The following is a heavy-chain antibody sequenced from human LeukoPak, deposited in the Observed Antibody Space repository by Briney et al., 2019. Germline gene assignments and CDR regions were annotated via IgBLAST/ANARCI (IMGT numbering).Heavy chain of an antibody. CDR1: GYTLTELS. CDR3: AISTRDAYTDNWFDP. D-gene: IGHD5-24*01. CDR2: FDPEDGET. J-gene: IGHJ5*02. V-gene: IGHV1-24*01. Sequence: GASVKVSCKASGYTLTELSMHWVRQAPGKGLEWMGGFDPEDGETIYAQNFQGRVTMTEDTSTGTAYMELSSLRSEDTAVYYCAISTRDAYTDNWFDPWGQGTLVTVSS.